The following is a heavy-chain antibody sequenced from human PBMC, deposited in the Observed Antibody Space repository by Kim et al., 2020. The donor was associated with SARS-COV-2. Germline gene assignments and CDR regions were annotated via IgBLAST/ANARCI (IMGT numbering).Heavy chain of an antibody. CDR2: IYYSWST. J-gene: IGHJ4*01. Sequence: SETLSLTCTVSGGSISSSSYYWGWIRQPPGKGLEWIGSIYYSWSTYYNPSLKSRVTISVDTSKNQFSLKLSSVTAADTAVYYCARSRPMVRGVRPTYDY. D-gene: IGHD3-10*01. CDR1: GGSISSSSYY. V-gene: IGHV4-39*01. CDR3: ARSRPMVRGVRPTYDY.